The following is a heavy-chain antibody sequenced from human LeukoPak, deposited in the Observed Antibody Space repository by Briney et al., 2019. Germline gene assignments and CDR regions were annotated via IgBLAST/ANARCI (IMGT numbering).Heavy chain of an antibody. D-gene: IGHD6-13*01. V-gene: IGHV1-2*02. J-gene: IGHJ4*02. Sequence: ASAKVSCKASGGTFSSYAISWVRQAPGQGLEWMGWINPNSGGTNYAQKFQGRVTMTRDTSISTAYMELSRLRSDDTAVYYCARDLQQLVVDYWGQGTLVTVSS. CDR1: GGTFSSYA. CDR2: INPNSGGT. CDR3: ARDLQQLVVDY.